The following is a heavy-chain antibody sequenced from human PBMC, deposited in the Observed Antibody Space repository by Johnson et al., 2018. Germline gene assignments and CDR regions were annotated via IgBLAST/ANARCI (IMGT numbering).Heavy chain of an antibody. CDR1: GYSFTSYW. V-gene: IGHV5-51*01. CDR3: ARRGGTAAADYYYSYYMDV. J-gene: IGHJ6*03. CDR2: IYPGDSDT. D-gene: IGHD6-13*01. Sequence: VQLVQSGAEVKKXGESLKISCKGSGYSFTSYWIGWVRQMPGKGLEWMGVIYPGDSDTRYSPSFQGQVTLSADKSISTAYLQWGSLKASDTAMYYCARRGGTAAADYYYSYYMDVWGKGTTVTVSS.